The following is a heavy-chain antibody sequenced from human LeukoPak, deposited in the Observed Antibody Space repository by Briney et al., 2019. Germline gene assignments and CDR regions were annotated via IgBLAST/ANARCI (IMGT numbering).Heavy chain of an antibody. J-gene: IGHJ5*02. V-gene: IGHV4-39*07. CDR3: ARARSAWFGESVYNWFDP. D-gene: IGHD3-10*01. Sequence: SETLSLTCTVSGGSISSSSYYWGWIRQPPGKGLEWIGSIYYSGSTNYNPSLKSRVTISVDTSKNQFSLKLSSVTAADTAVYYCARARSAWFGESVYNWFDPWGQGTLVTISS. CDR1: GGSISSSSYY. CDR2: IYYSGST.